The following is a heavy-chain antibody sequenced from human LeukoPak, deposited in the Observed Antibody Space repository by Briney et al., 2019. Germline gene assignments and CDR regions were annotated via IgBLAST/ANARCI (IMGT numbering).Heavy chain of an antibody. CDR2: ISAYNGNT. J-gene: IGHJ5*02. V-gene: IGHV1-18*01. Sequence: ALVKVSCKASGYTFTSYGISWVRQAPGQGLEWMGWISAYNGNTNYAQKLQGRVTMTTDTSTSTAYMELRSLRSDDTAVYYCARLIFGVVLGTNWFDPWGQGTLVTVSS. CDR3: ARLIFGVVLGTNWFDP. D-gene: IGHD3-3*02. CDR1: GYTFTSYG.